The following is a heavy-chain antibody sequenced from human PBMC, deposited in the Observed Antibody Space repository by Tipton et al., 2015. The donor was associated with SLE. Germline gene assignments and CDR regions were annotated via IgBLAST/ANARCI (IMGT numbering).Heavy chain of an antibody. CDR2: INHSGST. J-gene: IGHJ4*02. Sequence: TLSLTCAVYGGSFSGYYWSWIRQPPGKGLEWIGEINHSGSTNYNPSLKSRVTISVDTSKNQFSLKLSSVTAADTAVYYCASRLGFGGVIVGDYWGQGTLVTVSS. D-gene: IGHD3-16*02. CDR1: GGSFSGYY. CDR3: ASRLGFGGVIVGDY. V-gene: IGHV4-34*01.